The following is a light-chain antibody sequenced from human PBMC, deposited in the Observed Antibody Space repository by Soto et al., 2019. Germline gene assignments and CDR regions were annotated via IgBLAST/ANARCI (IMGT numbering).Light chain of an antibody. CDR1: TNDVGGHNF. Sequence: QSALTQPASVSGSPGQSITISCSGTTNDVGGHNFVSWFQQHPGKAPKMMIYTVDQRPSGVSIRFSGSKSGNTASLTISGVQTEDEADYYCSSYTTNNIWVFGGGTKVTVL. CDR3: SSYTTNNIWV. V-gene: IGLV2-14*01. J-gene: IGLJ3*02. CDR2: TVD.